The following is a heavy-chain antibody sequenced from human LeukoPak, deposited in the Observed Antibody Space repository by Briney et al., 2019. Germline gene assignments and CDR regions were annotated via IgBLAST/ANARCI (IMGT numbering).Heavy chain of an antibody. J-gene: IGHJ2*01. Sequence: SETLSLTCTVSGGSISSYYWSWIRQPPGKGLEWIGYIYYSGSTNYNPSLKSRVTISVDTSKNQFSLKLSSVTAADTAVYYCARGCSGDSCYWPFDLWGRGTLVTVSS. CDR2: IYYSGST. V-gene: IGHV4-59*01. CDR3: ARGCSGDSCYWPFDL. D-gene: IGHD2-15*01. CDR1: GGSISSYY.